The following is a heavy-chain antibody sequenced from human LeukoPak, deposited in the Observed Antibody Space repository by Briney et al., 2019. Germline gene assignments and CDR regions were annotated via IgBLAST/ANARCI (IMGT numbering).Heavy chain of an antibody. CDR2: ISDNSARI. V-gene: IGHV3-48*03. D-gene: IGHD6-19*01. J-gene: IGHJ4*02. Sequence: PGGALLLSCAASGFPFSGYEMTGVRGAPGKGREGGSGISDNSARIYYEASVKSRFTISRDNAKNSLYLQMNSLRAEDTAVYYCVKPIPGQWLAPFDFWGQGTLVTVSS. CDR1: GFPFSGYE. CDR3: VKPIPGQWLAPFDF.